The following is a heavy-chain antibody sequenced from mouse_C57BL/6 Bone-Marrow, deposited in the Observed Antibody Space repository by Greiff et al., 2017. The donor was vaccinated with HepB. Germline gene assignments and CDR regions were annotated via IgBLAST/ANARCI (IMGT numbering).Heavy chain of an antibody. V-gene: IGHV1-82*01. CDR3: AREAWGDV. CDR2: IYPGDGDT. J-gene: IGHJ1*03. CDR1: GYAFSSSW. Sequence: VQLQQSGPELVKPGASVKISCKASGYAFSSSWMNWVKQRPGKGLEWIGRIYPGDGDTNYNGKFKGKATLTADKSSSTAYMQLSSLTSEDSAVYFCAREAWGDVWGTGTTVTVSS.